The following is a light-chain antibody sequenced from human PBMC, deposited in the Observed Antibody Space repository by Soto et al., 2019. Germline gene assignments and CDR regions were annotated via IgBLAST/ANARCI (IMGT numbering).Light chain of an antibody. CDR2: EVT. Sequence: QSVLTQPASVSGSPGQSITISCTGSSSDVGAYNFVSWYQHHPGKAPKLILYEVTTRPSGVSSRFSGSKSGNTASLTISGLRADDEANYYCSSYTSSNTPYVFGTGTKVT. CDR3: SSYTSSNTPYV. V-gene: IGLV2-14*01. J-gene: IGLJ1*01. CDR1: SSDVGAYNF.